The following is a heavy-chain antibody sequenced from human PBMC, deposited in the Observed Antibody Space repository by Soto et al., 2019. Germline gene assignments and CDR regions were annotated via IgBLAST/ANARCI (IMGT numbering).Heavy chain of an antibody. Sequence: QLQLQESGPGLVKPSETLSLTCTVSGGSISSSSYYWGWIRQPPGKGLEWIGSIYYSGSTYYNPSLKSRVTISVDTSKNQFSLKLSSVTAADTAVYYCARHKDSVAGTEWFDPWGQGTLVTVSS. CDR1: GGSISSSSYY. CDR3: ARHKDSVAGTEWFDP. CDR2: IYYSGST. D-gene: IGHD6-19*01. J-gene: IGHJ5*02. V-gene: IGHV4-39*01.